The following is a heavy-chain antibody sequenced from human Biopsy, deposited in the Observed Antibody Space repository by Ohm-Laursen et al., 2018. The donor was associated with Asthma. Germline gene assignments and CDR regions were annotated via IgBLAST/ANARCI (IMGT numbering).Heavy chain of an antibody. J-gene: IGHJ4*02. D-gene: IGHD3-3*01. CDR2: IIPIFGPT. V-gene: IGHV1-69*13. CDR3: ARGRHYDFWSGYYIEYFDY. CDR1: GGTFSSNS. Sequence: SVKVSCNASGGTFSSNSINWVRQAPGQGLEWMGRIIPIFGPTNYAQKFQGRVTISADDSTSAAYMELSSLSSEDTAVYYCARGRHYDFWSGYYIEYFDYWGQGTLVTVSS.